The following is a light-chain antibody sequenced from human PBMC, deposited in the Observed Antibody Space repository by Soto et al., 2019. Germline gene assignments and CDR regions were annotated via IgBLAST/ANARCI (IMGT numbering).Light chain of an antibody. CDR1: SSNIGAGYD. Sequence: QAVVTQPPSVSGAPGQRVTISCTGSSSNIGAGYDVHWYQQFPGTAPKFLIYVNNNRPSGVPDRFSGSKSGTSASLAITGLQAEDEADYYCQSYDSSLSGWVFGGGTKLTVL. CDR3: QSYDSSLSGWV. J-gene: IGLJ3*02. CDR2: VNN. V-gene: IGLV1-40*01.